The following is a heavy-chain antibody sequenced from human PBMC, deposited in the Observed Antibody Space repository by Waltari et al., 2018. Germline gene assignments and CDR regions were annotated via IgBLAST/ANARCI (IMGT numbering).Heavy chain of an antibody. D-gene: IGHD2-15*01. V-gene: IGHV3-23*04. Sequence: EVQLVESGGGVVQPGGSLRLSCAASGFTFSSYAMSWVRQAPGKGLEGGSGMSGSGGSTYYADSVKGRFTISRDNSKNTLYLKMNSLRAEDTAVYYCAGSGGKGTFDYWGQGTLVTVSS. CDR3: AGSGGKGTFDY. CDR1: GFTFSSYA. CDR2: MSGSGGST. J-gene: IGHJ4*02.